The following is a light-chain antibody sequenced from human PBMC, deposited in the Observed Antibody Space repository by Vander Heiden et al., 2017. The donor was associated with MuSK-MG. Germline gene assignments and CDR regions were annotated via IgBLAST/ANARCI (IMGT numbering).Light chain of an antibody. CDR3: QVWDRNSDHLVI. CDR1: NIGGKT. Sequence: SYVLTQPPSASVAPVKTASITCGGNNIGGKTVHWYQQKPGQAPVLVIYFDSDRPSGIPERFSGSSSGNTATLTISRVEAGDEADYYCQVWDRNSDHLVIFGGGTKLTVL. CDR2: FDS. J-gene: IGLJ2*01. V-gene: IGLV3-21*04.